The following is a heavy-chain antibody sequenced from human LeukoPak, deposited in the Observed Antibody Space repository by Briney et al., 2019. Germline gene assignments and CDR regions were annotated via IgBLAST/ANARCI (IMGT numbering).Heavy chain of an antibody. V-gene: IGHV3-74*01. CDR2: INSDGSST. D-gene: IGHD6-19*01. CDR1: GFTFSSYW. J-gene: IGHJ4*02. Sequence: GGSLRLSCAASGFTFSSYWMHWVRHAPGKGLVWVSRINSDGSSTSYADSVKGRFTISRDNAKNTLYLQMNSLRAEDTAVYYCARASSVWSPFDYWGQGTLVTVSS. CDR3: ARASSVWSPFDY.